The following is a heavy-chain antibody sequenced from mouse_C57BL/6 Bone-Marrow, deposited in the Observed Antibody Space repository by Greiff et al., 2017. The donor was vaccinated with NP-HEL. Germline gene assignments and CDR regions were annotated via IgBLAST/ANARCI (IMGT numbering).Heavy chain of an antibody. V-gene: IGHV5-4*01. Sequence: EVHLVESGGGLVKPGGSLKLSCAASGFTFSSYAMSWVRQTPEKRLEWVATISDGGSYTYYPDNVKGRFTISRDNAKNNLYLQMSHLKSEDTAMYYCARDDYYYGSSYDWGQGTTLTVSS. CDR1: GFTFSSYA. CDR3: ARDDYYYGSSYD. D-gene: IGHD1-1*01. CDR2: ISDGGSYT. J-gene: IGHJ2*01.